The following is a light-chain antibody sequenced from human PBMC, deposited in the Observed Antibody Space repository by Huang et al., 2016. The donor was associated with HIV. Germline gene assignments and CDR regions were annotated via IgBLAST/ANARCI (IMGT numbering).Light chain of an antibody. CDR3: MQGLQTPPT. Sequence: EIVVTQSPLSLPVTPGQPASISCRYSQNLLHTDGHNLLDWYLPKPVQSPQLLLFMSSNRAPGVSDRFSGSGSGTDFTLEISRVEAEDVGVYYCMQGLQTPPTFGQGTKLEI. J-gene: IGKJ2*01. V-gene: IGKV2-28*01. CDR2: MSS. CDR1: QNLLHTDGHNL.